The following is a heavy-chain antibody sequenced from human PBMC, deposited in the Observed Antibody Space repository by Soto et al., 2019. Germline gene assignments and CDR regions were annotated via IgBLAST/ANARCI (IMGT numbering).Heavy chain of an antibody. CDR1: GGSISSYY. V-gene: IGHV4-59*01. D-gene: IGHD3-10*01. CDR3: ARVWGGAFDI. J-gene: IGHJ3*02. Sequence: QVQLQESGPGLVKPSETLSLTCTVSGGSISSYYWSWIRQPPGKGLEWIGYIYYSGSTNYNPSLKRRVTISVDTSKNPFSPKLSSVTAADTAVYYCARVWGGAFDIWGQGTMVTVSS. CDR2: IYYSGST.